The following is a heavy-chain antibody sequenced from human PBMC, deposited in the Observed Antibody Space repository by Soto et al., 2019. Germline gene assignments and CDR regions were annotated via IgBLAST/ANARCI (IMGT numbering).Heavy chain of an antibody. CDR3: ATRDPGHY. V-gene: IGHV1-46*01. Sequence: ASVKVSCKASGYTFTTYYMHWVRQAPGQGLEWMGIISPDGGRPSYAQKFQGRVTMTRDTSTSTVYMELSSLRSEDTAVYYCATRDPGHYWGQGXLVTVYS. CDR2: ISPDGGRP. J-gene: IGHJ4*02. CDR1: GYTFTTYY.